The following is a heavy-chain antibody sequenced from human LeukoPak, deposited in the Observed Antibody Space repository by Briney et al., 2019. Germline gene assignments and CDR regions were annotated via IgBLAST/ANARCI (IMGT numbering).Heavy chain of an antibody. CDR2: ISGSGGST. J-gene: IGHJ4*02. V-gene: IGHV3-23*01. Sequence: PGGSLRLSCAASGFTFSSYAMSWARQAPGKGLEWVSAISGSGGSTYYADSVKGRFTISRDNSKNTLYLQMNSLRAEDTAVYYCAKDPSRVVPAARLDYWGQGTLVTVSS. D-gene: IGHD2-2*01. CDR1: GFTFSSYA. CDR3: AKDPSRVVPAARLDY.